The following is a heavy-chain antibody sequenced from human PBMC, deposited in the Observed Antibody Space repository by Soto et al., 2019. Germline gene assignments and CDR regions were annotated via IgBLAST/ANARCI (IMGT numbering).Heavy chain of an antibody. Sequence: PGGSLRLSCAASGFTFSSYAMSWVRQAPGKGLEWVSAISGSGGSTYYADSVKDRFTISRDNSKNTLYLQMNSLRAEDTAVYYCAKDPTYSSSSLGFSYYYYYGMDVWGQGTTVTVSS. V-gene: IGHV3-23*01. CDR2: ISGSGGST. CDR3: AKDPTYSSSSLGFSYYYYYGMDV. D-gene: IGHD6-6*01. J-gene: IGHJ6*02. CDR1: GFTFSSYA.